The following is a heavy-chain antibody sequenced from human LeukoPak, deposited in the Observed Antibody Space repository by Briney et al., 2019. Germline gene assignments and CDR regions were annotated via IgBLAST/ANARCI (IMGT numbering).Heavy chain of an antibody. J-gene: IGHJ6*03. CDR2: IYHSGST. CDR3: ARADYSSTWSHDYYYMDV. D-gene: IGHD6-13*01. CDR1: GYSISSGYY. V-gene: IGHV4-38-2*02. Sequence: SETLSLTCTVSGYSISSGYYWGWIRQPPGKGLEWVGSIYHSGSTYYNPSLKSRVTISVDTSKNQFSLKLSSVTAADTAVYYCARADYSSTWSHDYYYMDVWGKGTTVTVSS.